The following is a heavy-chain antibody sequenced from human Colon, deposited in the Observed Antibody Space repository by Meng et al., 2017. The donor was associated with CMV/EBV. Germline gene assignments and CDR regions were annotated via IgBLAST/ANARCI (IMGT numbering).Heavy chain of an antibody. D-gene: IGHD5-18*01. CDR2: IWYEGSNK. CDR1: GFTFSSYG. CDR3: VRNDLDIQTNPSFDF. J-gene: IGHJ4*02. V-gene: IGHV3-33*01. Sequence: GESLKISCAASGFTFSSYGMHWVRQAPGKGLEWVAVIWYEGSNKYYADSVKGRFTISRDNSKNTLYLQMNSLRVEDTAIYYCVRNDLDIQTNPSFDFWGLGTLVTVSS.